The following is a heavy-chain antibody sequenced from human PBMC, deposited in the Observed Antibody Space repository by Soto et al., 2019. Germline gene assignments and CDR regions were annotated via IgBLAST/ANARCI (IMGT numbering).Heavy chain of an antibody. CDR1: GYTFTGYY. CDR2: INPNSGGT. D-gene: IGHD3-22*01. CDR3: AREDYDSSGCYFDY. V-gene: IGHV1-2*04. J-gene: IGHJ4*02. Sequence: GASVKVSCRASGYTFTGYYMHWVRQAPGQGLEWMGWINPNSGGTNYAQKFQGWVTMTRDTSISTAYMELSRLRSDDTAVYYCAREDYDSSGCYFDYWGQGTLVTVSS.